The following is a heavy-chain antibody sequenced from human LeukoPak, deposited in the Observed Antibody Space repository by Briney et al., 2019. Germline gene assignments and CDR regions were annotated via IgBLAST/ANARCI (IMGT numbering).Heavy chain of an antibody. J-gene: IGHJ5*02. D-gene: IGHD3-22*01. CDR3: ARDYFPHYYDSSGYLS. V-gene: IGHV1-18*01. CDR2: ISAYNGNT. Sequence: ASVKVSCKASGYTFTSYGISWVRQAPGQGLEWMGWISAYNGNTNYAQKLQGRVTMTTDTSTSTAYMELRSLRSDDTAVYYCARDYFPHYYDSSGYLSWGQGTLVTVSS. CDR1: GYTFTSYG.